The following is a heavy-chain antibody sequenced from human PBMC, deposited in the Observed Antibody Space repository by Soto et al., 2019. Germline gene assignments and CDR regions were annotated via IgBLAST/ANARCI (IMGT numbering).Heavy chain of an antibody. Sequence: GGSLRLSCAASGCTFSNALMNWVRQAPGKGLEWVGRIKSKTDGGTTDYAAPVKGRFTISRDDSKNTLYLQMNSLKTEDTAVYYCTTDLRCRGGSCYSGYNCFDPWGQGALVTVSS. J-gene: IGHJ5*02. CDR3: TTDLRCRGGSCYSGYNCFDP. D-gene: IGHD2-15*01. V-gene: IGHV3-15*07. CDR1: GCTFSNAL. CDR2: IKSKTDGGTT.